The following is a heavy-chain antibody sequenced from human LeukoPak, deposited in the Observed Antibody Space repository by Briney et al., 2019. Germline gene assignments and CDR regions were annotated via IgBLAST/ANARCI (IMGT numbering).Heavy chain of an antibody. V-gene: IGHV4-4*07. CDR2: IYTSGST. CDR1: GGSISSYY. J-gene: IGHJ2*01. D-gene: IGHD6-19*01. CDR3: ARASSSGWYAGAMPQWYFDL. Sequence: SETLSLTCTVSGGSISSYYWSWIRQPAGKGPEWIGRIYTSGSTNYNPSLKSRVTMSVDTSKNQFSLKLSSVTAADTAVYYCARASSSGWYAGAMPQWYFDLWGRGTLVTVSS.